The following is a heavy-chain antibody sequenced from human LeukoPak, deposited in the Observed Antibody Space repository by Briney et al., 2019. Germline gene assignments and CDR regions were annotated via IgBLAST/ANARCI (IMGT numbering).Heavy chain of an antibody. Sequence: SETLSLTCTVSGDSIRSYYWSWIRQSPGKGLVWIAYIYYNGRTDHNPSLKSRVTISLDMSKNQFSLKLKSVTAADTAVYYCVRHDYDTSWGLDWFFDLWGCGTLVAVSS. CDR3: VRHDYDTSWGLDWFFDL. D-gene: IGHD2-2*01. J-gene: IGHJ2*01. CDR2: IYYNGRT. V-gene: IGHV4-59*08. CDR1: GDSIRSYY.